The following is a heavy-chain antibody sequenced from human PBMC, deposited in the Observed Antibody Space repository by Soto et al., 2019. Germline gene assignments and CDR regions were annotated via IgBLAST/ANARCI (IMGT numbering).Heavy chain of an antibody. J-gene: IGHJ4*02. CDR1: GFTFSSYA. CDR2: ISGSGGST. Sequence: GESLKISCAASGFTFSSYAMSWVRQAPGKGLEWVSAISGSGGSTYYADSVKGRFTISRDNSKNTLYLQMNSLRAEDTAVYYCAKQGIAVAGWFYYWGQGTLVTVSS. V-gene: IGHV3-23*01. CDR3: AKQGIAVAGWFYY. D-gene: IGHD6-19*01.